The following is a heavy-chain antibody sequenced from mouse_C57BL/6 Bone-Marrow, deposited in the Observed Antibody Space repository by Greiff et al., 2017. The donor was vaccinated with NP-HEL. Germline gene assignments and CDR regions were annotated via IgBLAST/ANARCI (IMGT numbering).Heavy chain of an antibody. CDR2: IYPGCGST. J-gene: IGHJ4*01. CDR3: AKEPYAIDY. V-gene: IGHV1-55*01. CDR1: GYTFTSYW. Sequence: VQLQQPGAELVKPGASVKMSCKASGYTFTSYWITWVKQRPGQGLEWIGGIYPGCGSTNYNEKFKGKATLTVDTSSSTAYMQLSSLTSEDSAVYYGAKEPYAIDYWGQGTTVTAAS.